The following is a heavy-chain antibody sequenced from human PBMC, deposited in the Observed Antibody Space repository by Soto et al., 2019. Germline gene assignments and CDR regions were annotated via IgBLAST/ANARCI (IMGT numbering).Heavy chain of an antibody. J-gene: IGHJ5*02. CDR3: AKPRVYCTNGVCPAAS. D-gene: IGHD2-8*01. V-gene: IGHV3-23*01. CDR2: VTGSGSTA. Sequence: GGSLRLSCAASGFAFPNYAMTWVRQAPGKGLEWVSAVTGSGSTAFYADSVKGRFTISRANSNYTLYLQMDSLRAEDTALYFCAKPRVYCTNGVCPAASWGQGVLVTVSS. CDR1: GFAFPNYA.